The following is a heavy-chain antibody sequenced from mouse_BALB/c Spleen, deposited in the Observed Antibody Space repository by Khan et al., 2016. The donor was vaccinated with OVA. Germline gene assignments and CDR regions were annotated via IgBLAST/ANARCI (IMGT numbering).Heavy chain of an antibody. CDR2: VSTGGHYT. V-gene: IGHV5-6*01. CDR1: GFTFSTYG. CDR3: ARLAYYYDSEGFAY. J-gene: IGHJ3*01. Sequence: EVELVESGGHVVKPGGSLKLSCAASGFTFSTYGMSWVRQTPDKRLEWVATVSTGGHYTYYPDTVKGRFTISRDNAKNTLYLQMSSLKSEDTAIFYCARLAYYYDSEGFAYWGQGTLVTVSA. D-gene: IGHD1-1*01.